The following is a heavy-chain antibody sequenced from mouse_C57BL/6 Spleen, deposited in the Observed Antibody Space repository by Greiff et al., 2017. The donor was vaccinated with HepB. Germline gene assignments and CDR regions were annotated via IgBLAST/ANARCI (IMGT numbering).Heavy chain of an antibody. CDR3: ARLEGSSFPYYFDY. D-gene: IGHD1-1*01. V-gene: IGHV1-9*01. CDR2: ILPGNGST. CDR1: GYTFTGYW. Sequence: QVQLQQSGAELMKPGASVKLSCKATGYTFTGYWIEWVKQRPGHGLEWIGEILPGNGSTNYNEKFKGKATFTADTSSNTAYMQLSSLTTEDSAIYYCARLEGSSFPYYFDYWGQGTTLTVSS. J-gene: IGHJ2*01.